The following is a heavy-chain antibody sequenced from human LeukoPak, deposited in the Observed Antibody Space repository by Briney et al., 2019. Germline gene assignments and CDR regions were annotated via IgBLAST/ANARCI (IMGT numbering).Heavy chain of an antibody. CDR1: GFTLGTYE. CDR3: ATVTH. Sequence: GGSLRLSCAASGFTLGTYEMNWVRQAPGKGLEWVSYISSSGSTIYYADSVKGRFIISRDNAKNSLYLQMNSLRAEDTALYYCATVTHWGQRTLVTVSS. CDR2: ISSSGSTI. J-gene: IGHJ4*02. V-gene: IGHV3-48*03.